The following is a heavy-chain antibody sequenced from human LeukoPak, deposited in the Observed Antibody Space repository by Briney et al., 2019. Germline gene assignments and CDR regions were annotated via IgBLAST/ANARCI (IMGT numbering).Heavy chain of an antibody. V-gene: IGHV1-46*01. CDR2: INPSGGST. CDR3: ARVVFDSTDFDY. J-gene: IGHJ4*02. D-gene: IGHD2-2*01. CDR1: GYTFTSYY. Sequence: ASVKVSCKASGYTFTSYYMHWVRQAPGQGLEWMGIINPSGGSTSYAQKFQDRVTMTRNTSISTAYMELSSLRSEDTAVYYCARVVFDSTDFDYWGQGALVTVSS.